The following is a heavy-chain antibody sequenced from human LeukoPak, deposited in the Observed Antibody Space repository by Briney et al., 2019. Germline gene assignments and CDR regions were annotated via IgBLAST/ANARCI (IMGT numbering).Heavy chain of an antibody. V-gene: IGHV4-34*01. CDR1: GGSFSGYY. D-gene: IGHD3-16*01. CDR3: ARVWGSGTFDY. J-gene: IGHJ4*02. CDR2: INHSGST. Sequence: SETLSLTCAVYGGSFSGYYWSWIRQPPGTGLEWIGEINHSGSTNYNPSLKSRVTISVDTSKNQFSLKLSSVTAADTAVYFCARVWGSGTFDYWGQGTLVTVSS.